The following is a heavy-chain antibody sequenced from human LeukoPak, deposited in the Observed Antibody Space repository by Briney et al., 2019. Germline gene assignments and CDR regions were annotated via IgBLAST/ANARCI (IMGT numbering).Heavy chain of an antibody. CDR3: ARLPGGARRTYCSSTSCYRGYCYGMDV. V-gene: IGHV4-34*01. D-gene: IGHD2-2*01. CDR1: GGSFSGYY. CDR2: INHSGST. J-gene: IGHJ6*02. Sequence: ETLSLTCAVYGGSFSGYYWSWIRQPPGKGLEWIGEINHSGSTNYNPSLKSRVTISVDTSKNQFSLKLSSVTAADTAVYYCARLPGGARRTYCSSTSCYRGYCYGMDVWGQGTTVTVSS.